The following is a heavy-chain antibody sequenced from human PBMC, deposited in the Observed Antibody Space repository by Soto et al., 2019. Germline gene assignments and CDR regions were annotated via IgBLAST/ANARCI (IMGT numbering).Heavy chain of an antibody. J-gene: IGHJ4*02. D-gene: IGHD2-21*02. CDR2: VNPSGGHT. CDR3: AGGGHVVVVTAALDY. Sequence: QVQLMQSGAEVKKPGASVKVSCKASGDTFTDYYIHWVRQAPGQGLEWMGTVNPSGGHTTYAQHFLGRVTMTRDTSTSTPYMELTSLRSEDTAVYYCAGGGHVVVVTAALDYWGQGTLVTVSS. V-gene: IGHV1-46*01. CDR1: GDTFTDYY.